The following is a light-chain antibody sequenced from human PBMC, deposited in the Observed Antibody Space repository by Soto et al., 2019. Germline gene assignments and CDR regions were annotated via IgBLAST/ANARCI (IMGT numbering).Light chain of an antibody. J-gene: IGLJ2*01. CDR1: SSDVGGYNY. V-gene: IGLV2-14*01. CDR3: SSYTSSSVPVV. Sequence: QSALTQPASVSGSPGQSITISCTGTSSDVGGYNYVSWYQQHPGKAPKLMIYEVSNRPSGVSNRFSGSKSGNTASLTISGLQAEAEADYYCSSYTSSSVPVVFGGGTKLTVL. CDR2: EVS.